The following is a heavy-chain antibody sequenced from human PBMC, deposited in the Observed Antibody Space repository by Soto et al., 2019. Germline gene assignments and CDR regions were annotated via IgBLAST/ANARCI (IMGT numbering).Heavy chain of an antibody. Sequence: SETLSLTCAVYGGSFSGYYWSWIRQPPGKGLEWIGEINHSGSTNYNPSLKSRVTISVDTSKNQFSLKLSSVTAADTAVYYCARESRGMVRGFTQVWYFDYWGQGTLVTVSS. CDR2: INHSGST. J-gene: IGHJ4*02. CDR1: GGSFSGYY. D-gene: IGHD3-10*01. CDR3: ARESRGMVRGFTQVWYFDY. V-gene: IGHV4-34*01.